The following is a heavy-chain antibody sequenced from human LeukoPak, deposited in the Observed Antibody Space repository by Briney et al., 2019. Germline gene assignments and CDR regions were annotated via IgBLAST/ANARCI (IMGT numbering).Heavy chain of an antibody. Sequence: ETLSLTCAVYGGSFSGYYWSWLRQHPGKGLEWIGEINHSGSTNYNPSLKSRVTISVDTSKNQFSLKLSSVTAADTAVYYCARGQQWLVRRFDYWGQGTLVTVSS. CDR2: INHSGST. J-gene: IGHJ4*02. CDR1: GGSFSGYY. CDR3: ARGQQWLVRRFDY. D-gene: IGHD6-19*01. V-gene: IGHV4-34*01.